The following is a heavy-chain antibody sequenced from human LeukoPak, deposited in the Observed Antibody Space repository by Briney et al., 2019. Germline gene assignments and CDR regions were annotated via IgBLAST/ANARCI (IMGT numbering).Heavy chain of an antibody. CDR2: IIPILGIA. Sequence: SEKVSCKASGGTFSSYAISWVRQAPGQGLDWMGRIIPILGIANYAQKFQGRVTITADKSTSTAYMELSSLRSEDTAVYYCATRIHSSGYYYDFDYWGQGTLVTVSS. D-gene: IGHD3-22*01. V-gene: IGHV1-69*04. J-gene: IGHJ4*02. CDR1: GGTFSSYA. CDR3: ATRIHSSGYYYDFDY.